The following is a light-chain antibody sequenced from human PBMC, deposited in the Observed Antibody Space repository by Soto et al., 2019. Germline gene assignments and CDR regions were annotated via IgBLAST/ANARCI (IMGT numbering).Light chain of an antibody. CDR1: QSVSSSY. CDR2: AAS. CDR3: QQFSGSPSMYT. J-gene: IGKJ2*01. Sequence: EVVLTQSPGTLSLSPGQRASLSCRTSQSVSSSYLAWYQQKPGQAPRLLIYAASIRATGIPDRFSGSGSGTDFSLTIDRLEPEDFAVYYCQQFSGSPSMYTFGQGTKLEIK. V-gene: IGKV3-20*01.